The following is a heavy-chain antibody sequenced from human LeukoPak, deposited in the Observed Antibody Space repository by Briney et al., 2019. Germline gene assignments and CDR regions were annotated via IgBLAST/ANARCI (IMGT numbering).Heavy chain of an antibody. J-gene: IGHJ4*02. D-gene: IGHD6-19*01. CDR3: ATKSHIIAVPGNHLDY. CDR2: INAGNGNT. V-gene: IGHV1-3*01. Sequence: GASVKVSCKASGYPFTSYAMHWVRQAPGQRLEWMGWINAGNGNTKYSQKFQGRVTITRDTSASTAYTELSSLRSEDTAVYYCATKSHIIAVPGNHLDYWGQGTLVTVSS. CDR1: GYPFTSYA.